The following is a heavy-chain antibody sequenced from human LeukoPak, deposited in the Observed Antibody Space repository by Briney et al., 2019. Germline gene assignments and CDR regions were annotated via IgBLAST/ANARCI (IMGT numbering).Heavy chain of an antibody. CDR2: IIPIFGTA. Sequence: SVKVSCKASGGTFSSYAISWVRQAPGQGLEWMGGIIPIFGTANYAQKFQGRVTITADESTSTAYMELSSLRSEDTAVYYCARVSCGGNCYSLIGAFDIWGQGTMVTVSS. CDR3: ARVSCGGNCYSLIGAFDI. V-gene: IGHV1-69*13. CDR1: GGTFSSYA. D-gene: IGHD2-15*01. J-gene: IGHJ3*02.